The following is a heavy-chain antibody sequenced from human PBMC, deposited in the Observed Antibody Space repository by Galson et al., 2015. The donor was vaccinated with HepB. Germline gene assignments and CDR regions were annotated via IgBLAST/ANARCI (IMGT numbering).Heavy chain of an antibody. D-gene: IGHD2-15*01. Sequence: SLRLSCAASGFAFSTYTMNWVRQAPGEGLEWVSHISSTGSTIYYADSVKGRFTISRDNAKNSLYLQMNSLRDEDTAVYFCARVHQKYCSGASCAVFDYWGQGTLVTVSS. CDR1: GFAFSTYT. CDR3: ARVHQKYCSGASCAVFDY. CDR2: ISSTGSTI. V-gene: IGHV3-48*02. J-gene: IGHJ4*02.